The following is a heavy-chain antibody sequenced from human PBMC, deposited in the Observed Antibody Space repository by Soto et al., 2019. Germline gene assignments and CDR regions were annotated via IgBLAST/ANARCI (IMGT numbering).Heavy chain of an antibody. CDR2: IIPIFGTA. V-gene: IGHV1-69*13. D-gene: IGHD3-3*01. J-gene: IGHJ6*02. CDR3: ARANQLYDFWSGYLNYGMDV. CDR1: GGTFSRYA. Sequence: SVKVSCKASGGTFSRYAISWVRQAPGQGLEWMGGIIPIFGTANYAQKFQGRVTITADESTSTAYMELSSLRSEDTAVYYCARANQLYDFWSGYLNYGMDVWGQGTTVTVSS.